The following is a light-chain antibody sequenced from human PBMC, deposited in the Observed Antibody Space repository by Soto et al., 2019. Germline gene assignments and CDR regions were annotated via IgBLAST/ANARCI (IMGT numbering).Light chain of an antibody. J-gene: IGLJ1*01. V-gene: IGLV2-14*01. CDR3: SSYRSTSNYV. Sequence: QSVLTQPASVSGSPGQSITISCAGTSSDVGAYNYVSWFQQHPDKVPKLMIYEVSNRPSGVSSRFSGSKSGNTASLTISGLQAEDEADYYCSSYRSTSNYVFGSGTKLTVL. CDR2: EVS. CDR1: SSDVGAYNY.